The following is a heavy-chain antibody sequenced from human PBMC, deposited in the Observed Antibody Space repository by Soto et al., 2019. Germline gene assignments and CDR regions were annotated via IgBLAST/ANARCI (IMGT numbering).Heavy chain of an antibody. D-gene: IGHD2-15*01. V-gene: IGHV1-2*02. CDR2: INPNSGGT. CDR1: GYTFTGYY. Sequence: ASVKVSCKASGYTFTGYYMHWVRQAPGQGLEWMGWINPNSGGTNYAQKFQGRVTITRDTSASTAYMELSSLRSEDTAVYYCAGVAAIFYYYYGMDVWGQGTTVTVSS. CDR3: AGVAAIFYYYYGMDV. J-gene: IGHJ6*02.